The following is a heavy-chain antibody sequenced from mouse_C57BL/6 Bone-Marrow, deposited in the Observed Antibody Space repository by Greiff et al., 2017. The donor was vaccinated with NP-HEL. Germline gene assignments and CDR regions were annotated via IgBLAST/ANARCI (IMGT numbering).Heavy chain of an antibody. J-gene: IGHJ3*01. Sequence: EVQLQQSGPELVKPGASVKIPCKASGYTFTDYNMDWVKQSHGKSLEWIGDINPDNGGTIYNQKFKGKATLTVDKSSSTAYMKLRSQTSEDTAVYYSASSLNWGAYWGQGTLVTVSA. CDR1: GYTFTDYN. D-gene: IGHD4-1*01. CDR2: INPDNGGT. V-gene: IGHV1-18*01. CDR3: ASSLNWGAY.